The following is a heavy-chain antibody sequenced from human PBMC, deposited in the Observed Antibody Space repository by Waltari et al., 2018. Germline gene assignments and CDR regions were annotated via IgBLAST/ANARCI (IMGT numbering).Heavy chain of an antibody. CDR2: INSNGRTT. V-gene: IGHV3-74*01. CDR1: GFTFSAYW. J-gene: IGHJ4*02. CDR3: TRRGLHSSGWVY. D-gene: IGHD6-19*01. Sequence: EVQLVESGGGLVQPGGSLRPSCAASGFTFSAYWMHCVRQAPGKGLVWVSRINSNGRTTDYANSVKGRFTVSRDNAKNTLYLQMNSLRAEDTAVYYCTRRGLHSSGWVYWGQGALVTVSS.